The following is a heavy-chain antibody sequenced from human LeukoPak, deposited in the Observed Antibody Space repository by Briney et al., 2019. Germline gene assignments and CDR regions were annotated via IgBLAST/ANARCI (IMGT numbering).Heavy chain of an antibody. D-gene: IGHD3-3*01. Sequence: SVKVSCKASGGTFSSYAISWVRQAPGQGLEWMGGIIPIFGTANYAQKFQGRVTITTDESTSTAYMELSSLRSEDTAVYYCARARITIFGVVILDAFDIWGQGTMVTVSS. V-gene: IGHV1-69*05. CDR2: IIPIFGTA. CDR1: GGTFSSYA. J-gene: IGHJ3*02. CDR3: ARARITIFGVVILDAFDI.